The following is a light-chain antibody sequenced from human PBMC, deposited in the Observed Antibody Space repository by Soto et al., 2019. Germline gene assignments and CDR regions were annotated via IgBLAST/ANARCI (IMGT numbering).Light chain of an antibody. CDR2: AAS. J-gene: IGKJ4*01. CDR1: QGISSY. Sequence: IQLTQSPSSLSASVGDRVTITCRASQGISSYLAWYQQKPGKAPKLLIYAASSLQSGVPSRFGGSGSGTDFTLTISSLQPEDFATYYCQQSYNTPLLTFGGGTKVDIK. CDR3: QQSYNTPLLT. V-gene: IGKV1-39*01.